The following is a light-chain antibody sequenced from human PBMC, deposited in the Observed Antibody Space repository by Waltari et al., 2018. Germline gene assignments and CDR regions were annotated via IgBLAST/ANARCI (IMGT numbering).Light chain of an antibody. Sequence: QSVLTQPPSASGTPGQRVTISCSGSSSNIGSNTVNWYQQLPGTVPKFFIYNNNQRPSWVPDRFSGSKSGTSASLAIGGLQSEDEADYYCAAWDDSLNGYVFGTGTKVTVL. CDR2: NNN. J-gene: IGLJ1*01. V-gene: IGLV1-44*01. CDR1: SSNIGSNT. CDR3: AAWDDSLNGYV.